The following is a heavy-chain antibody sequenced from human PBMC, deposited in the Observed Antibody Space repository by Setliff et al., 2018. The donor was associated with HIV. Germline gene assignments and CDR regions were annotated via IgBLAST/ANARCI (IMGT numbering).Heavy chain of an antibody. CDR2: ITYSGSA. J-gene: IGHJ4*02. CDR1: GGSISSDDYY. V-gene: IGHV4-30-4*08. CDR3: VRGPQWLVQKGRVYYFDY. Sequence: PSETLSLTCTVSGGSISSDDYYWNWIRQPPGKGLEWIGYITYSGSAYYNPSLQSRVTISVDTSKNQVSLKLNSMTAADTAVYFCVRGPQWLVQKGRVYYFDYWGQGALVTVLL. D-gene: IGHD6-19*01.